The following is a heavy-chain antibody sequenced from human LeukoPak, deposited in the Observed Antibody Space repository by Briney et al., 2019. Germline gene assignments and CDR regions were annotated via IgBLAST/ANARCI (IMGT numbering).Heavy chain of an antibody. CDR1: GFTVSSNY. CDR3: ARLAYSSGWYAAFDY. J-gene: IGHJ4*02. CDR2: IYSGGST. Sequence: GGSLRLSCAASGFTVSSNYMSWVRQAPGKGLEWVSVIYSGGSTYYADSVKGRFTISRDNSKNTLYLQMYSLRAEDTAVYYCARLAYSSGWYAAFDYWGQGTLVTVSS. D-gene: IGHD6-19*01. V-gene: IGHV3-53*01.